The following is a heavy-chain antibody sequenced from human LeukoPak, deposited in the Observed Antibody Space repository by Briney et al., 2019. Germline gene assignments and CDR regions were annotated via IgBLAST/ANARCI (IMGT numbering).Heavy chain of an antibody. CDR3: AKDSIVVVPAAESLFDY. D-gene: IGHD2-2*01. CDR1: GFTFSSCA. CDR2: ISGSGGST. J-gene: IGHJ4*02. Sequence: GGSLRLSCAASGFTFSSCAMSWVRQAPGKGLEWVSAISGSGGSTYYADSVKGRFTISRDNSKNTLYLQMNSLRAEDTAVYYCAKDSIVVVPAAESLFDYWGQGTLVTVSS. V-gene: IGHV3-23*01.